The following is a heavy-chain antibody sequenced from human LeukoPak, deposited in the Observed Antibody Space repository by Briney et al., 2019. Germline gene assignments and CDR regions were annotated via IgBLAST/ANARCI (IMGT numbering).Heavy chain of an antibody. CDR3: ARAGQFISARPITFDY. CDR1: GGSISSYY. J-gene: IGHJ4*02. CDR2: IYYSGST. V-gene: IGHV4-59*01. Sequence: PSETLSLTCTVSGGSISSYYWSWIRQTPGKGLEWIGDIYYSGSTNSNPSLKSRVTISLDTSKNQFSLKLSSVTAADTAVYYCARAGQFISARPITFDYWGQGSLVTVSS. D-gene: IGHD6-6*01.